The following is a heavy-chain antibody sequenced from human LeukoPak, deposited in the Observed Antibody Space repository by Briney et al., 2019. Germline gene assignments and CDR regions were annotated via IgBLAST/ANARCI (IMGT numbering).Heavy chain of an antibody. Sequence: GGSLRLSCSASGFTFSSYAMHWVRQAPGKGLEYVSAISSGGGSTYYADSVKGRFTISRDSSKNTMYLQMDSLRAEDTAVYYCARDSELKVGGSFDYWGQGTLVTVSS. V-gene: IGHV3-64*04. CDR1: GFTFSSYA. CDR2: ISSGGGST. D-gene: IGHD3-16*01. J-gene: IGHJ4*02. CDR3: ARDSELKVGGSFDY.